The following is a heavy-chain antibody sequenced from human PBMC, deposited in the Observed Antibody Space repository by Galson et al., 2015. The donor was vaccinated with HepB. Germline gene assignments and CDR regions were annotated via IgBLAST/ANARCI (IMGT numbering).Heavy chain of an antibody. CDR2: LDPTDSYT. Sequence: QSGAEVKKPGESLRISCEASGYSFTTYWITWVRQMPGRGLEWMGRLDPTDSYTGYSPSFRGHDTFSVDKSITTAYLQWSSLKASDTAIYYCARLYSQAYDFLPASWGQGTLVTVSS. J-gene: IGHJ5*02. V-gene: IGHV5-10-1*01. CDR3: ARLYSQAYDFLPAS. D-gene: IGHD3-3*01. CDR1: GYSFTTYW.